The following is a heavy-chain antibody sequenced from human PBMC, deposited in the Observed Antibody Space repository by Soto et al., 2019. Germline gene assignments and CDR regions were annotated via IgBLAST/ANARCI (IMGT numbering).Heavy chain of an antibody. CDR3: ARGLGYYYGSGDNLVGFDY. V-gene: IGHV3-7*01. D-gene: IGHD3-10*01. CDR1: GFTFSSYW. J-gene: IGHJ4*02. CDR2: IKQDGSEK. Sequence: GGSLRLSCAASGFTFSSYWMSWVHQAPGKGLEWVANIKQDGSEKYYVDSVKGRFTISRDNAKNSLYLQMNSLRAEDTAVYYCARGLGYYYGSGDNLVGFDYWGQGTLVTVSS.